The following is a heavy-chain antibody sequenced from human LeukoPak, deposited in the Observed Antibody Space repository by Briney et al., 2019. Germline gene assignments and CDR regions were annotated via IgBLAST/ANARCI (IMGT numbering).Heavy chain of an antibody. Sequence: VASVKVSCKASGYTFTGYYMHWVRQAPGQGLEWMGWINPNSGGTNYAQKFQGWVTMTRDTSISTAYMELSRLRSDDTAVYYCAREKVPLPPYMSLGELSSYYYYYGMDVWGQGTTVTVSS. V-gene: IGHV1-2*04. CDR1: GYTFTGYY. CDR2: INPNSGGT. D-gene: IGHD3-16*02. J-gene: IGHJ6*02. CDR3: AREKVPLPPYMSLGELSSYYYYYGMDV.